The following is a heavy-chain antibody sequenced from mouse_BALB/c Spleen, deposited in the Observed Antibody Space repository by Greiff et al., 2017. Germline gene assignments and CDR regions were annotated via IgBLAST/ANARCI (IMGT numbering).Heavy chain of an antibody. J-gene: IGHJ3*01. D-gene: IGHD1-1*01. CDR1: GFTFSSFG. CDR3: ARGYGSSTPWFAY. CDR2: ISSGSSTI. V-gene: IGHV5-17*02. Sequence: EVHLVESGGGLVQPGGSRKLSCAASGFTFSSFGMHWVRQAPEKGLEWVAYISSGSSTIYYADTVKGRFTISRDNPKNTLFLQMTSLRSEDTAMYYCARGYGSSTPWFAYWGQGTLVTVSA.